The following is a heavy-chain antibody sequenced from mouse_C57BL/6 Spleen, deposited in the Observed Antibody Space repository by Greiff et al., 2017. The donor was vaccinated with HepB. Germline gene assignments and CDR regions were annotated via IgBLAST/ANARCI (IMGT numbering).Heavy chain of an antibody. J-gene: IGHJ1*03. D-gene: IGHD4-1*01. CDR2: ISSGSSTI. Sequence: EVKLVESGGGLVKPGGSLKLSCAASGFTFSDYGMQWVRQAPEKGLEWVAYISSGSSTIYYADTVKGRFTISRDNAKNTLFLQMTSLRSEDTAMYYCARDWDRYFDVWGTGTTVTVSS. CDR1: GFTFSDYG. CDR3: ARDWDRYFDV. V-gene: IGHV5-17*01.